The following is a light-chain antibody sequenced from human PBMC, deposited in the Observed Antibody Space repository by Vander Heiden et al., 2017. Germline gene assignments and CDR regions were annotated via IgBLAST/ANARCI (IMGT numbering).Light chain of an antibody. Sequence: QAGLTHPPSVSKGLRQTATLTCTGNTNNIGDQGAAWLQQHQGHPPKLLSYRNNNRPSGISERLSASRSGNTASLTITGLQPEDEADYYCSAWDSSLHTWVFGGGTKLTVL. CDR1: TNNIGDQG. CDR2: RNN. J-gene: IGLJ3*02. V-gene: IGLV10-54*01. CDR3: SAWDSSLHTWV.